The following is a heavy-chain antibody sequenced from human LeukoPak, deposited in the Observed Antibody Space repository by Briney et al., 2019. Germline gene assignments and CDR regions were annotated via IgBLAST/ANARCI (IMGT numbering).Heavy chain of an antibody. D-gene: IGHD3/OR15-3a*01. CDR1: GFTFSSYG. Sequence: GGSLRLSCAASGFTFSSYGMHWVRQAPGKGLEWVSGIRGSGETTYYSESVKGRFIIQRDNSKNTLYLQMNSLRAEDTALYYCAKDLSSGTGRGFDYWGQGTLVTVSS. CDR3: AKDLSSGTGRGFDY. V-gene: IGHV3-23*01. J-gene: IGHJ4*02. CDR2: IRGSGETT.